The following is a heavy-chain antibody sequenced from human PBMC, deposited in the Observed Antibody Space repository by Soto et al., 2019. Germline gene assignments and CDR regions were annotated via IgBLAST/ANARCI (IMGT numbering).Heavy chain of an antibody. CDR2: IYHSGST. D-gene: IGHD5-18*01. Sequence: SETLSLTCAVSGGSLSNYYWSWVRQPPGKGLEWIGEIYHSGSTNYNPSLKSRVTISVDTSKNQFYLKLSSVTAADTAVYYCAVRRRGYSYGRTYYFDYWGQGTLVTVSS. CDR3: AVRRRGYSYGRTYYFDY. CDR1: GGSLSNYY. J-gene: IGHJ4*02. V-gene: IGHV4-34*01.